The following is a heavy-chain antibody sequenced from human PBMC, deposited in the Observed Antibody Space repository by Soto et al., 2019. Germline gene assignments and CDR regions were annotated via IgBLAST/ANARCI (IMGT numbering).Heavy chain of an antibody. Sequence: QLQVQESGPGLVKPSQTLSLTCNLSGGDVSRGGYFWAWIRQAPGKGLEWIGNNRESGTSHYNPYLASRATVSADRSTNQVSLQLISATAAATAVYYCARYYDSDVYYWYFDVWGRGT. CDR1: GGDVSRGGYF. V-gene: IGHV4-30-2*01. D-gene: IGHD3-9*01. CDR3: ARYYDSDVYYWYFDV. CDR2: NRESGTS. J-gene: IGHJ2*01.